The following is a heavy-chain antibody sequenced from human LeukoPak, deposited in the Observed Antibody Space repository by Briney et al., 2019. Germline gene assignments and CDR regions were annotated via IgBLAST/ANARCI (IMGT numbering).Heavy chain of an antibody. CDR2: INPSGGGT. V-gene: IGHV1-46*01. CDR1: GYTFTRYY. J-gene: IGHJ4*02. Sequence: ASVKVSCKASGYTFTRYYMHWVRQAPGQGLEWMGIINPSGGGTSYAQKFQGRVTMTRDTSTSTVYMELSSLRSEDTAVYYCARDPYSSGWYDGLDYWGQGTLVTVSS. CDR3: ARDPYSSGWYDGLDY. D-gene: IGHD6-19*01.